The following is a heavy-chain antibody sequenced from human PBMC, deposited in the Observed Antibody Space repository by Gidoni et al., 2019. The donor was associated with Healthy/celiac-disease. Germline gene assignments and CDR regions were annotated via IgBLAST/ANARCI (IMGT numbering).Heavy chain of an antibody. V-gene: IGHV4-38-2*02. Sequence: QVQLQESGPGLVKPSETLSLPCTVSGYSISSGYYWGWIRQPPGKGLEWIGSIYHSGSTYYNPSLKSRVTISVDTSKNQFSLKLSSVTAADTAVYYCARDRIAAAPGGDYWGQGTLVTVSS. CDR3: ARDRIAAAPGGDY. CDR1: GYSISSGYY. J-gene: IGHJ4*02. D-gene: IGHD6-13*01. CDR2: IYHSGST.